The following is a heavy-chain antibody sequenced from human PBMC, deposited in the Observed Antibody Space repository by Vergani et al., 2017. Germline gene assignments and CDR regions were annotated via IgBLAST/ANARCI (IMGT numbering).Heavy chain of an antibody. V-gene: IGHV1-69*13. Sequence: QGQLAQSGAEVKKPGSSVKVSCKASGGTFSSNSISWVRQAPGQGLEWMGRIIPIFGTTSDAQKFQGRVTILADESTSTAYMELSSLRSEDTAVYYCARISGYYSYYFDFWGQGTLVTVSS. CDR1: GGTFSSNS. J-gene: IGHJ4*02. CDR3: ARISGYYSYYFDF. CDR2: IIPIFGTT. D-gene: IGHD3-22*01.